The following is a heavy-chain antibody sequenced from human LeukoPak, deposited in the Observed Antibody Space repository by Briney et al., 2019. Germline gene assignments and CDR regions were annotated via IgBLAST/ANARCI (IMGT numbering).Heavy chain of an antibody. CDR1: GDSVSNTIAA. CDR3: ARYYYAQGGYFDY. Sequence: SQTLSLTCAISGDSVSNTIAAWNWIRQSPSRGLEWLGRTYYRSNLSYDYALSVKSRIIINADTSKNHFSLQLSSVTPEDTAVYYCARYYYAQGGYFDYWGQGTLVSVSS. D-gene: IGHD3-10*01. V-gene: IGHV6-1*01. J-gene: IGHJ4*02. CDR2: TYYRSNLSY.